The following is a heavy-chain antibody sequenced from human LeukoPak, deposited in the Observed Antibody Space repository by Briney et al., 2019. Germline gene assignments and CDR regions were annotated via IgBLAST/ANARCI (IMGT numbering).Heavy chain of an antibody. D-gene: IGHD3-10*01. CDR3: AREVLPFVFDY. J-gene: IGHJ4*02. Sequence: SETLSLACAVYGGSFSGYYWSWICQPPGKGLEWIGEINHSGSTNYNPSLKSRVTISVDTSKNQFSLKLSSVTAADTAVYYCAREVLPFVFDYWGQGTLVTVSS. CDR1: GGSFSGYY. CDR2: INHSGST. V-gene: IGHV4-34*01.